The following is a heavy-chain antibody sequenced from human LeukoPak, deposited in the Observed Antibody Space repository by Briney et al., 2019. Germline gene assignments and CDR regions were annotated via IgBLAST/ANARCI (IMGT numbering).Heavy chain of an antibody. Sequence: GASVKVSCKASGGTFSSYAISWVRQAPGQGLEWRGGIIPIFGTANYAQKFQGRVTITADKSTSTAYMELSSLRSEDTAVYYCARDPIPHYYGSGSYYNYGMDVWGKGTTVTVSS. D-gene: IGHD3-10*01. J-gene: IGHJ6*04. CDR2: IIPIFGTA. CDR1: GGTFSSYA. CDR3: ARDPIPHYYGSGSYYNYGMDV. V-gene: IGHV1-69*06.